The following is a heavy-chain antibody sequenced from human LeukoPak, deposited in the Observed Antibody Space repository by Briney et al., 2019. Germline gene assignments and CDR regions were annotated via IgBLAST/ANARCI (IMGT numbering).Heavy chain of an antibody. CDR2: ITGSGGKT. CDR1: GFIFNTYE. V-gene: IGHV3-48*03. CDR3: ARDLGDYVGYDAFDI. D-gene: IGHD4-17*01. Sequence: GGSLRLSCAASGFIFNTYEMNWVRQAPGRGLEWLSYITGSGGKTYYADSVKGRFTISRDNANKLLFLHMNSLRAEDTAVYYCARDLGDYVGYDAFDIWGQGTVVTVSS. J-gene: IGHJ3*02.